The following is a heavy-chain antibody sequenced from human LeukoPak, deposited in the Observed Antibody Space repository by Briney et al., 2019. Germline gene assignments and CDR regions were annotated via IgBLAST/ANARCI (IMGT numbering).Heavy chain of an antibody. Sequence: GESLKISCKGSDYNFPNYWIGWVRQKPVRGLEWMGIINPGDSNIRYSPSFQGQVTISTDKSISTACLQWSSLKASDTAMYYCARLGYCTGGNCFYFFEYWGQGTQLTVSS. J-gene: IGHJ4*02. CDR2: INPGDSNI. CDR3: ARLGYCTGGNCFYFFEY. D-gene: IGHD2-8*02. CDR1: DYNFPNYW. V-gene: IGHV5-51*01.